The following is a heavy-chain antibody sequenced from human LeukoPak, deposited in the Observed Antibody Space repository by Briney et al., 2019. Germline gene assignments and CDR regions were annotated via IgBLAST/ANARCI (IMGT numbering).Heavy chain of an antibody. CDR3: ARDEWAGNWFDP. V-gene: IGHV4-31*03. D-gene: IGHD1-26*01. CDR2: IYYSGST. J-gene: IGHJ5*02. CDR1: GGSISSGGYY. Sequence: PSGTLSLTCTVFGGSISSGGYYWSWIRQHPGKGLEWIGYIYYSGSTYYNPSLKSRVTISVDTSKNQFSLKLSSVTAADTAVYYCARDEWAGNWFDPWGQGTLVTVSS.